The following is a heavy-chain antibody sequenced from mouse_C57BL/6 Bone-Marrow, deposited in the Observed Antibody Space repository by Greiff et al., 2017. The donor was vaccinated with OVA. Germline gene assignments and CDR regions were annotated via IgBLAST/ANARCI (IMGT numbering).Heavy chain of an antibody. V-gene: IGHV14-4*01. CDR2: IDPENGDT. D-gene: IGHD2-3*01. CDR3: DGYYGAMDY. Sequence: VQLQQSGAELVRPGASVKLSCTASGFNIKDNYMHWVKQRPEQGLEWIGWIDPENGDTESASKFQGKATITADTSSNTAYLQLSSLTSEDTAVYYCDGYYGAMDYWGQGTSVTVSS. J-gene: IGHJ4*01. CDR1: GFNIKDNY.